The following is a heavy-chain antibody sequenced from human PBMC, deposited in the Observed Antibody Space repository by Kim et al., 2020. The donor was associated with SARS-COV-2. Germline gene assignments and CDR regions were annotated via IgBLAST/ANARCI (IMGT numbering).Heavy chain of an antibody. D-gene: IGHD6-19*01. J-gene: IGHJ3*02. V-gene: IGHV1-24*01. CDR3: ATIGQWLVKGAFDI. Sequence: ASVKVSCKVSGYTLTELSMHWVRQAPGKGLEWMGGFDPEDGETIYAQKFQGRVTMTEDTSTDTAYMELSSLRSEDTAVYYCATIGQWLVKGAFDIWGQGTMVTVSS. CDR2: FDPEDGET. CDR1: GYTLTELS.